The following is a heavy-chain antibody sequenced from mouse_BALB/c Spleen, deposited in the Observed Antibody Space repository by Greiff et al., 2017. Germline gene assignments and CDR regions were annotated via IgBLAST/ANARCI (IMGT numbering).Heavy chain of an antibody. CDR1: GFTFSSYG. Sequence: EVQRVESGGDLVKPGGSLKLSCAASGFTFSSYGMSWVRQTPDKRLEWVATISSGGSYTYYPDSVKGRFTISRDNAKNTLYLQMSSLKSEDTAMYYCARHGDGYYAPFDYWGQGTTLTVSS. V-gene: IGHV5-6*01. D-gene: IGHD2-3*01. CDR2: ISSGGSYT. J-gene: IGHJ2*01. CDR3: ARHGDGYYAPFDY.